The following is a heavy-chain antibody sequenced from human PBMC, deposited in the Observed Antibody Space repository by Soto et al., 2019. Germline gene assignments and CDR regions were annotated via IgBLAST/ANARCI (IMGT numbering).Heavy chain of an antibody. CDR2: INPGDSDT. CDR1: GYRFTSYW. CDR3: VRPGAYNFGDAFYT. V-gene: IGHV5-51*01. D-gene: IGHD5-12*01. Sequence: CKASGYRFTSYWLSWVRQMPGKGLEWMGIINPGDSDTKYRPSLQGQVSISADKSISTAYLQWSSLKASDTAMDYCVRPGAYNFGDAFYTWGQGTLVTVSS. J-gene: IGHJ3*02.